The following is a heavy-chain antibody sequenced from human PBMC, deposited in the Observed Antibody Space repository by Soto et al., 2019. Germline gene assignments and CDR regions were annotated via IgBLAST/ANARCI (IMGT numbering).Heavy chain of an antibody. CDR1: GYTFTSYA. Sequence: ASVKVSCKXSGYTFTSYAMHWVRQAPGQRLEWMGWINAGNGNTKYSQKFQGRVTITRDTSASTAYMELSSLRSEDTAVYYCAYTAMVLDAFDIWGQGTMVTVSS. J-gene: IGHJ3*02. CDR2: INAGNGNT. D-gene: IGHD5-18*01. V-gene: IGHV1-3*01. CDR3: AYTAMVLDAFDI.